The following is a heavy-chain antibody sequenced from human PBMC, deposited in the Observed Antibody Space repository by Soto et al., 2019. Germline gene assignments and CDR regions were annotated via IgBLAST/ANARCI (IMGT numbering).Heavy chain of an antibody. V-gene: IGHV1-3*01. D-gene: IGHD3-3*01. CDR1: GYTFTSYA. CDR2: INAGNGNT. J-gene: IGHJ4*02. CDR3: ASKGPYDFWSGYYPY. Sequence: ASVKVSCKASGYTFTSYAMHWVRQAPGQRLEWMGWINAGNGNTKYSQKFQGRVTITRDTSASTAYMELSSLRSEDTAVYYCASKGPYDFWSGYYPYWGQGTLVTVSS.